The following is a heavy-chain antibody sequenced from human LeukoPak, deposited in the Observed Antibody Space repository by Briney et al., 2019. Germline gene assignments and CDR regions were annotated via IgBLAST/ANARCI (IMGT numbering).Heavy chain of an antibody. CDR3: ARDYGYSYGNDY. CDR2: INPNSGGT. J-gene: IGHJ4*02. CDR1: GYTFTGYY. Sequence: ASVKVSCKASGYTFTGYYMHWVRQAPGRGLEWMGWINPNSGGTNYAQKFQGRVTMTRDTSISTAYMELSRLRSDDTAVYYCARDYGYSYGNDYWGQGTLVTVSS. D-gene: IGHD5-18*01. V-gene: IGHV1-2*02.